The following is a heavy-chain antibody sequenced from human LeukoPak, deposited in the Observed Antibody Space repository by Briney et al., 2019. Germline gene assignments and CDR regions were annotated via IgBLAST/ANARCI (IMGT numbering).Heavy chain of an antibody. J-gene: IGHJ4*02. CDR1: GFTFSSYS. CDR3: ARGYYYDSSGYFDY. CDR2: ISSSSSYI. Sequence: GGSLGLSCAASGFTFSSYSMNWVRQAPGKGLEWVSSISSSSSYIYYADSVKGRFTISRDNAKNSLYLQMNSLRAEDTAVYYCARGYYYDSSGYFDYWGQGTLVTVSS. D-gene: IGHD3-22*01. V-gene: IGHV3-21*04.